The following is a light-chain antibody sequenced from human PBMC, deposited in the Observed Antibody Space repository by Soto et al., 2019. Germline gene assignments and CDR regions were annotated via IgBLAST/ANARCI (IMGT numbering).Light chain of an antibody. Sequence: QSVLTQPPSVSAAPGQTVTISCSGSSSNIGSDSVSWYQQLPGTAPRLLICDNDKRPSGIPDRFSGSKSGTSATLVITGLQTGDEADYYCGTWDSNLRAVVFGGGTKLTVL. CDR1: SSNIGSDS. CDR3: GTWDSNLRAVV. J-gene: IGLJ3*02. CDR2: DND. V-gene: IGLV1-51*01.